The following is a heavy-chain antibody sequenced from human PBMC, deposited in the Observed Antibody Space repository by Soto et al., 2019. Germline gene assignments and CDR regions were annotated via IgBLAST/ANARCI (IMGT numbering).Heavy chain of an antibody. CDR2: INAGNGNT. D-gene: IGHD6-13*01. V-gene: IGHV1-3*01. CDR1: VYTFTSYA. Sequence: ASVKVSCKASVYTFTSYARHWVRQAPGQRLEWMGWINAGNGNTKYSQKFQGRVTITRDTSASTAYMELSSLRSEDTAVYYCARDEAYSSSEIHYWGQGTLVTVSS. CDR3: ARDEAYSSSEIHY. J-gene: IGHJ4*02.